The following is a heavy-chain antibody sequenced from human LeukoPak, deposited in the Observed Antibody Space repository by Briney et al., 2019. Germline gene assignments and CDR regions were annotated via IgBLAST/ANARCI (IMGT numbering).Heavy chain of an antibody. CDR3: ARSVLLWFGESSPWFDP. Sequence: SGTLSLTCAVSGGSISSNNWWSWVRQPPGKGLEWIGEIYHSGSTNYNPSLKSRVTISVDKSKNQFSLKLSSVTAADTAVYYCARSVLLWFGESSPWFDPWGQGTLVTVSS. J-gene: IGHJ5*02. CDR1: GGSISSNNW. D-gene: IGHD3-10*01. CDR2: IYHSGST. V-gene: IGHV4-4*02.